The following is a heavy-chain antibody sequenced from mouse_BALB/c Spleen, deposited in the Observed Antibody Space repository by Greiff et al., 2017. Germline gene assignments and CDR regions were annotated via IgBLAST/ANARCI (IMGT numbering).Heavy chain of an antibody. CDR2: INPSTGYT. J-gene: IGHJ1*01. Sequence: QVQLQQSGAELAKPGASVKMSCKASGYTFTSYWMHWVKQRPGQGLEWIGYINPSTGYTEYNQKFKDKATLTADKSSSTAYMQLSSLTSENSAVYYCASNDGSSYGYFDVWGAGTTVTVSS. CDR1: GYTFTSYW. D-gene: IGHD1-1*01. V-gene: IGHV1-7*01. CDR3: ASNDGSSYGYFDV.